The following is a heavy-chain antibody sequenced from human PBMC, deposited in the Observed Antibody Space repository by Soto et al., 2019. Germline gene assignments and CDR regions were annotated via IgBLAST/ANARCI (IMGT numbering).Heavy chain of an antibody. CDR1: GGSVSSGSYY. J-gene: IGHJ4*02. CDR3: ARDSADYGDYSSNFDY. V-gene: IGHV4-61*01. CDR2: IYYSGST. D-gene: IGHD4-17*01. Sequence: SETLSLTCTVSGGSVSSGSYYWSWIRQPPGKGLEWIGYIYYSGSTNYNPSLKSRVTISVDTSKNQFSLKLSSVTAADTAVYYCARDSADYGDYSSNFDYWGQGTLVTVSS.